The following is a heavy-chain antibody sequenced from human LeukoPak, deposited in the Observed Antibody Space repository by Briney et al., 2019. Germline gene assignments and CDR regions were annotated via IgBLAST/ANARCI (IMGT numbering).Heavy chain of an antibody. CDR1: GGSTSSYF. CDR2: FYTSGNT. J-gene: IGHJ6*04. Sequence: PSETLSLTCTVSGGSTSSYFWSWIRQPAGKGLEWIGRFYTSGNTNYNPSLKSRVTMSVDTSKNQFFLNLTSVTAADAAIYYCAKVFTVEDVWGKGTTVTVSS. V-gene: IGHV4-4*07. CDR3: AKVFTVEDV.